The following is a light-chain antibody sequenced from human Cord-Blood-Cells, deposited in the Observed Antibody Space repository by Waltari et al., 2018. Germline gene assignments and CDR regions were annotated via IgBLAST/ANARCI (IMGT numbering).Light chain of an antibody. CDR1: QSISSW. CDR2: KAS. Sequence: DFEMTQSPSTLSASVGDRVTITCRASQSISSWLAWYQQKPGKAPKLLIYKASSLESGVPSRFSGSGSGTEFTLTISSLQPDDFATYYCQQYNSYGTFGQGTKVEIK. V-gene: IGKV1-5*03. CDR3: QQYNSYGT. J-gene: IGKJ1*01.